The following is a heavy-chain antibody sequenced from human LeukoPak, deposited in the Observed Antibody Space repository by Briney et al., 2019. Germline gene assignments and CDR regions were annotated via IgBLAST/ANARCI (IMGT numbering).Heavy chain of an antibody. CDR2: INWNGGST. CDR1: GFAFDDYG. CDR3: AGAITMSSGLAFDI. D-gene: IGHD3-10*02. Sequence: PGGSLRLSCAASGFAFDDYGMSWVRQAPAKGLEWVSGINWNGGSTGYADSVKGRFTISRDNAKNSLYLQMNSLRAEDTALYYCAGAITMSSGLAFDIWGQGTMVTVSS. V-gene: IGHV3-20*04. J-gene: IGHJ3*02.